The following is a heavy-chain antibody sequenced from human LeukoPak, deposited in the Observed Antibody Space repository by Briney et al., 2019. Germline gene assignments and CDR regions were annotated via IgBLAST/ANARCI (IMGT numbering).Heavy chain of an antibody. CDR1: GGSISSGSYY. J-gene: IGHJ4*02. CDR2: IYTSGST. V-gene: IGHV4-61*02. Sequence: SETLSLTCTVSGGSISSGSYYWSWIRQPAGKGLEWIGRIYTSGSTNYNPSLKSRVTISVDTSKNQFSLKLSSVTAADTAVYYCARDEGLRTYYYGSGTGVSDWGQGTLVTVSS. CDR3: ARDEGLRTYYYGSGTGVSD. D-gene: IGHD3-10*01.